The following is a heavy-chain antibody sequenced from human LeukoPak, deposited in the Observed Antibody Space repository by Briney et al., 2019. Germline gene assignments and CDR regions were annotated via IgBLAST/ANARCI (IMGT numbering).Heavy chain of an antibody. CDR3: ARQVGGNWGSGYFDY. CDR1: GGSISSSSYY. J-gene: IGHJ4*02. D-gene: IGHD7-27*01. CDR2: IYYSGST. Sequence: PSETLSLTCTVSGGSISSSSYYWGWIRQPPGKGLEWIGSIYYSGSTYYNPSLKSRVTISVDTSKNQFSLKLSSVTAADTAVYYCARQVGGNWGSGYFDYWGQGTLVTVSS. V-gene: IGHV4-39*01.